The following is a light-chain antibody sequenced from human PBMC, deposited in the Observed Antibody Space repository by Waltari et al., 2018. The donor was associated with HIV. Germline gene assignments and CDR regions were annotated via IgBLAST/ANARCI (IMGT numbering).Light chain of an antibody. Sequence: DIQMTQSPSSLSASVGDRVTITCQASQDISNYLSWFQQKPGKAPKLLIYDASNLETGVPSRFSGSGSGTDFTFTISSLQPEDIATYYCLQYDNLLTFGGGTKVEIK. J-gene: IGKJ4*01. CDR1: QDISNY. CDR3: LQYDNLLT. CDR2: DAS. V-gene: IGKV1-33*01.